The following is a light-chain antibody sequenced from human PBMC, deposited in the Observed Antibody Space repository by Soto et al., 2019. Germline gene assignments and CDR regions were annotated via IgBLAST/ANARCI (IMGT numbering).Light chain of an antibody. Sequence: QSALTQPPSASGSPGQSVTISWTGTSGDVGAYDYVSWYQQHPGKAPKLLIYEVTKRPLGVPDRFSGSKSGNAASLTVSGLQAEDEADYYCSSYAGSNYPYVFGTGTKLTIL. J-gene: IGLJ1*01. V-gene: IGLV2-8*01. CDR1: SGDVGAYDY. CDR3: SSYAGSNYPYV. CDR2: EVT.